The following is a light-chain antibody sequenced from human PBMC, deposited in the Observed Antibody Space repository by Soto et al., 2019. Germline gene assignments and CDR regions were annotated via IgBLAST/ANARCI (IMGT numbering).Light chain of an antibody. V-gene: IGKV1-39*01. CDR1: QDISSH. CDR2: SAS. Sequence: DIQLTQSPSFLSASVGDRVTITCRSSQDISSHLAWYQQRPGKAPNLLIYSASTLHSGVPSRFSGSGSGTDFTLTISSLQPEDFATYYCQQSFSSPPWTFGQGTKVDIK. CDR3: QQSFSSPPWT. J-gene: IGKJ1*01.